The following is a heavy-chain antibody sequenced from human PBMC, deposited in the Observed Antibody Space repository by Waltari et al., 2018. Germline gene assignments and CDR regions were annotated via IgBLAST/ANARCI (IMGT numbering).Heavy chain of an antibody. Sequence: QVQLQESGPGLVKPSETLSLTCTVSGGSISSHSWSWIRQPPGKGLEWSGYIYYSGSTNYNPALKSRVTISVDTSKNQFSLKLSSVTAADTAVYYCAAAGGLFGYFDYWGQGTLVTVSS. V-gene: IGHV4-59*11. CDR3: AAAGGLFGYFDY. CDR2: IYYSGST. D-gene: IGHD6-13*01. CDR1: GGSISSHS. J-gene: IGHJ4*02.